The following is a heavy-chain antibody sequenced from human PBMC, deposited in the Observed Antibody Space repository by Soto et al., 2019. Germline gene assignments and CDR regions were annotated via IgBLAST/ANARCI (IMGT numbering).Heavy chain of an antibody. V-gene: IGHV1-69*01. D-gene: IGHD1-26*01. Sequence: QVQLVQSGAEVKKPGSSVKVSCKASGGTFSSYPINWVRQAPGQGLEWMGGIIPFFGTSKIAQKFQGRVTIIADDSTSTVYMGLRSLRSEDTAVYYCARVGHVTNYGMAVWGQGTTVTVSS. CDR3: ARVGHVTNYGMAV. CDR2: IIPFFGTS. J-gene: IGHJ6*02. CDR1: GGTFSSYP.